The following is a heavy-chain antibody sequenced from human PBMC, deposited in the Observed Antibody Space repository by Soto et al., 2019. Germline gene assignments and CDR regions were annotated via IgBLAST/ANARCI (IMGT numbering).Heavy chain of an antibody. CDR2: IIPIFGTA. D-gene: IGHD3-22*01. Sequence: QVQLVQSGAEVKKPGSSVKVSCKASGGTFSSYAISWVRQAPGQGLEWMGGIIPIFGTANYAQKFQGRVTITADESTSTAYMELSSLRSEDTVVYYCARVLPPTYYYDCSGYSYAFDIWGQETMVTVSS. CDR3: ARVLPPTYYYDCSGYSYAFDI. CDR1: GGTFSSYA. V-gene: IGHV1-69*01. J-gene: IGHJ3*02.